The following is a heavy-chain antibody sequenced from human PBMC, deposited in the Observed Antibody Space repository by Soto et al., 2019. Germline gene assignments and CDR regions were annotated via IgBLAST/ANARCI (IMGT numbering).Heavy chain of an antibody. CDR1: GGSVSTYY. CDR3: ARDGVGPFDY. D-gene: IGHD3-3*01. Sequence: QVQLQESGPGLLKPSETLSLTCTISGGSVSTYYWSWIRQPPGKELEWIGLTSYSGNPNYNPSLKSRVAMAVDTSRNQFSLTLSSVTAADTAVYYCARDGVGPFDYWGQGTLVTVSS. J-gene: IGHJ4*02. CDR2: TSYSGNP. V-gene: IGHV4-59*02.